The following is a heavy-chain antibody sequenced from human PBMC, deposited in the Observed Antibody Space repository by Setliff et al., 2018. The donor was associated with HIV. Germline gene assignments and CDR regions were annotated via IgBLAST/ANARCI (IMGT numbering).Heavy chain of an antibody. CDR1: GFTFNIHW. Sequence: PGGSLRLSCAASGFTFNIHWMTWVRQAPGKGLEWVADIKPDGSVDHYVDSVKGRFTISRDNAKDSLYLQMNSLRCGDTAVCYCARDGIFHYYDSSGYYFDNWGQGTLVTVSS. J-gene: IGHJ4*02. CDR2: IKPDGSVD. CDR3: ARDGIFHYYDSSGYYFDN. D-gene: IGHD3-22*01. V-gene: IGHV3-7*03.